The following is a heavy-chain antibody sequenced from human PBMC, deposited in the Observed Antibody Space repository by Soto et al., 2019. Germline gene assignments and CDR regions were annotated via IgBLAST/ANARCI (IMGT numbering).Heavy chain of an antibody. CDR1: GYSFTSYW. V-gene: IGHV5-10-1*01. Sequence: GESLKISCKGSGYSFTSYWISWVRQMPGKGLEWMGRIDPSDSYTNYSPSFQGHVTISADKSISTAYLQWSSLKASDTAMYYCARLSSGFPYYYYGMDVWGQGTTVTVSS. CDR2: IDPSDSYT. CDR3: ARLSSGFPYYYYGMDV. J-gene: IGHJ6*02. D-gene: IGHD6-25*01.